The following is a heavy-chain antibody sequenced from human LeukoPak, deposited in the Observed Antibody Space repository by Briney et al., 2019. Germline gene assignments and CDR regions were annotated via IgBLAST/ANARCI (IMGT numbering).Heavy chain of an antibody. CDR3: AKPHDYGDSNFDY. V-gene: IGHV3-9*01. D-gene: IGHD4-17*01. Sequence: PGGSLRLSCAASGFTFDDYAMHWVRQAPGKGLEWVSGISWNSGSIGYADSVKGRFTISRDNAKNSLYLQMNSLRAEDTALYYCAKPHDYGDSNFDYWGQGTLVTVSS. J-gene: IGHJ4*02. CDR1: GFTFDDYA. CDR2: ISWNSGSI.